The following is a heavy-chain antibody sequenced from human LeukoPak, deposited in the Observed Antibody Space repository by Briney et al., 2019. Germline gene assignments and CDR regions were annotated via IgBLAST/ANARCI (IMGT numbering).Heavy chain of an antibody. Sequence: GGSLRLSCATSGFTFSSSAMSWVRQPPGKGLAWVSTISGSGGGTYYADSVKGRFTISRDNSKNTLYLQMDGLRAEDTAIYYCAKSHRGYYPYDAFDVWGQGTMVTVSS. V-gene: IGHV3-23*01. CDR2: ISGSGGGT. CDR1: GFTFSSSA. J-gene: IGHJ3*01. CDR3: AKSHRGYYPYDAFDV. D-gene: IGHD3-22*01.